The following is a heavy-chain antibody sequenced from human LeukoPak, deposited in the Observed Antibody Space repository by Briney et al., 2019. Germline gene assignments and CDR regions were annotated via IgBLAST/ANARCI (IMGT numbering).Heavy chain of an antibody. D-gene: IGHD6-13*01. CDR3: AREGIAAAGTFGYYYYYMDV. J-gene: IGHJ6*03. CDR1: GFTFSSYW. V-gene: IGHV3-7*01. Sequence: GGSLRLSCAASGFTFSSYWMTWVRQGPGKGLEWVGNIKPDASETYYVDSLEGRFTISRDNAKNSLYLQMNSLRAEDTAVYYCAREGIAAAGTFGYYYYYMDVWGKGTTVTVSS. CDR2: IKPDASET.